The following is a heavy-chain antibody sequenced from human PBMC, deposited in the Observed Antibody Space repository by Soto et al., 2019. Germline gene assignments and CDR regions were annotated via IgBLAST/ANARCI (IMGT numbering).Heavy chain of an antibody. D-gene: IGHD5-12*01. CDR1: GFTFSSYA. CDR3: APRDIVATIGDY. CDR2: ISGSGGST. Sequence: PGGSLRLSCAASGFTFSSYAMSWVRQAPGKGLEWVSAISGSGGSTYYADSVKGRFTISRDNSKNTLYLQMNSLRAEDTAVYYCAPRDIVATIGDYWGQGTLVTVSS. J-gene: IGHJ4*02. V-gene: IGHV3-23*01.